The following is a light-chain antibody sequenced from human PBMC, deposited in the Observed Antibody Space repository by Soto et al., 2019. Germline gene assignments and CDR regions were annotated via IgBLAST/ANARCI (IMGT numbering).Light chain of an antibody. J-gene: IGKJ2*01. CDR3: QQYDSSPYT. V-gene: IGKV3-20*01. CDR1: QSVSSSY. CDR2: GAS. Sequence: EIVLTQSPGTLSLSPGERATLSCRASQSVSSSYLAWYQQKPGQAPRLLIYGASSRATGIPDRFSGSGSGTDFTLTIRRLDTEHFAVYYCQQYDSSPYTFGQGTKVDIQ.